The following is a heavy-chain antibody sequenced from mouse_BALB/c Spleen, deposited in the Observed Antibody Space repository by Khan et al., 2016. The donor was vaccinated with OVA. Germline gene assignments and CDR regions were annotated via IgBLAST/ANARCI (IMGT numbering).Heavy chain of an antibody. V-gene: IGHV9-3-1*01. J-gene: IGHJ4*01. CDR2: INTYTGEA. Sequence: QIQLVQSGPELKKPGETVKISCKASGYTFTSYGMNWVKQSPGKALRWMGWINTYTGEATYTDDFKGRFAFSLETSASTAHLQINNLKNEDTATYFCARPPYCSYTLDYWGQGTSVTVSS. CDR3: ARPPYCSYTLDY. CDR1: GYTFTSYG. D-gene: IGHD2-10*01.